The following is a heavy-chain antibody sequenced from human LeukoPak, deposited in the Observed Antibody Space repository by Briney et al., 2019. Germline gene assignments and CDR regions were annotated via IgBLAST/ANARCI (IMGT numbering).Heavy chain of an antibody. D-gene: IGHD3-22*01. CDR2: IYYSGST. CDR1: GGSISSYY. V-gene: IGHV4-59*12. CDR3: ARGDSSGYGDAFDI. J-gene: IGHJ3*02. Sequence: PSETLSLTCTVSGGSISSYYWSWIRQPPGKGLEWIGYIYYSGSTNYNPSLKSRVTISVDTSKNQFSLKLSSVTAADTAVYYCARGDSSGYGDAFDIWGQGTMVTVSS.